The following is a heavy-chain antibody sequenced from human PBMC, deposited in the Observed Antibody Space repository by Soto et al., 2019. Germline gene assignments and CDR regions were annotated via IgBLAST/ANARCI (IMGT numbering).Heavy chain of an antibody. D-gene: IGHD5-12*01. J-gene: IGHJ4*02. CDR2: ISGSGGST. V-gene: IGHV3-23*01. CDR3: AKLFRHSGYDSLNFDY. CDR1: GFTFSSYA. Sequence: GGSLRLSCAASGFTFSSYAMSWVRQAPGKGLEWVSAISGSGGSTYYADSVKGRFTISRDNSKNTLYLQMNSLRAEDTAVYYCAKLFRHSGYDSLNFDYWGQGTLVTVSS.